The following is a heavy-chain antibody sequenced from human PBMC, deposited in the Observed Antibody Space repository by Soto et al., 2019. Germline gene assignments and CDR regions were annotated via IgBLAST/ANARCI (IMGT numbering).Heavy chain of an antibody. D-gene: IGHD3-22*01. V-gene: IGHV4-59*01. CDR3: ARNHGSDYYDSSAYYFGY. CDR2: IYYSGST. Sequence: SETLSLTCTVSGCSISSYYWSWIRQPPGKGLEWIGYIYYSGSTNYNPSLKSRVTISVDTSKNQFSLKLTSVTAADTAVYFCARNHGSDYYDSSAYYFGYWGQGTLVTVSS. CDR1: GCSISSYY. J-gene: IGHJ4*02.